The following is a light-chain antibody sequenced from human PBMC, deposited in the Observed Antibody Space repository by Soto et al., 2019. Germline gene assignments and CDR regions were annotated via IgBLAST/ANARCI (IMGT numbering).Light chain of an antibody. CDR1: SSDVGSYNL. CDR2: EVS. V-gene: IGLV2-23*02. CDR3: WSYAGTIPHPV. J-gene: IGLJ7*01. Sequence: QSALTQPASVSGSPGQSITISCTGTSSDVGSYNLVSWYQQHPGKAPKLMISEVSKRPSGISDRFSGSKSGSTASLTISGLQSEDEADYYCWSYAGTIPHPVFGGGTQLTFL.